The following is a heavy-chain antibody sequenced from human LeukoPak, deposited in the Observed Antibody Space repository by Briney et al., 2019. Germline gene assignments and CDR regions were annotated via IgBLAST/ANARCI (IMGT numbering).Heavy chain of an antibody. CDR2: ISAYNGNT. Sequence: GASVKVSCKTSGYTFSSYGIDWVRQAPGQGLEWMGWISAYNGNTNYAQHLQGRVTMTTDTSTSTAYMELRSLRSDDTAVYYCAREKFTLMRLLDYWGQGTLVTVSS. J-gene: IGHJ4*02. V-gene: IGHV1-18*01. CDR3: AREKFTLMRLLDY. CDR1: GYTFSSYG.